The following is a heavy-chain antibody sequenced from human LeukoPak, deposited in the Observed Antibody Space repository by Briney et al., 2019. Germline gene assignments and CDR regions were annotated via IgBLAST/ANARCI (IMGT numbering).Heavy chain of an antibody. V-gene: IGHV3-7*01. Sequence: PGGSLRLSCAASGFTFTRYWMSWVRQAPGKGLEWVANIKQDGSEKYYVDSVKGRFTISRDNAKNSLYLQMNSLRAEDTAVYYCARVYYFDYWGQGTLVTVSS. CDR1: GFTFTRYW. CDR2: IKQDGSEK. CDR3: ARVYYFDY. J-gene: IGHJ4*02.